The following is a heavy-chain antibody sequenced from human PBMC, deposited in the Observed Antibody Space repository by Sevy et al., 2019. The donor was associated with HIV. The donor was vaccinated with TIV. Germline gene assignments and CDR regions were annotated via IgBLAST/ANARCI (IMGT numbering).Heavy chain of an antibody. J-gene: IGHJ4*02. CDR1: GFTFSSYW. CDR3: ARVGRFFNYYFDY. D-gene: IGHD1-20*01. CDR2: IRQDATEG. V-gene: IGHV3-7*01. Sequence: GGSLRLSCAASGFTFSSYWMTWVRQAPGKGLEWVANIRQDATEGYYVDSVRGRFTISRDNTKDALYLQVNSLRAEDTAVYYCARVGRFFNYYFDYWGQGTLVTVSS.